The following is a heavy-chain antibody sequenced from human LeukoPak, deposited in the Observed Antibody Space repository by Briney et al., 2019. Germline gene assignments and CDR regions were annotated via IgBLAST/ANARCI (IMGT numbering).Heavy chain of an antibody. CDR1: GFTFSSYS. J-gene: IGHJ3*02. D-gene: IGHD6-19*01. CDR2: ISSSSSYI. CDR3: ARDPAYKWLGVHI. V-gene: IGHV3-21*01. Sequence: GGSLRLSCAASGFTFSSYSMNWVRQAPGKGLEWVSSISSSSSYIYYADSVKGRFTISRDNAKNSLYLQMNSLRAEDTAVYYCARDPAYKWLGVHIWGQGTMVTVSS.